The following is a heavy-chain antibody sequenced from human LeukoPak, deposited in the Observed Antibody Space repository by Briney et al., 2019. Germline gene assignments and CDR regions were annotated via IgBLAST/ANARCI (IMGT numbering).Heavy chain of an antibody. CDR1: GLTFSNSW. Sequence: PGGSLRLSCEASGLTFSNSWMHWVRQAPGKGLVWVSRINNEGTTISYADSVKGRFTISSDNAKNTLYLQMNSLRAEDTAVYYCARVSGLGMNEYYQHWGQGTLVTVAS. J-gene: IGHJ1*01. CDR3: ARVSGLGMNEYYQH. CDR2: INNEGTTI. D-gene: IGHD3-10*01. V-gene: IGHV3-74*01.